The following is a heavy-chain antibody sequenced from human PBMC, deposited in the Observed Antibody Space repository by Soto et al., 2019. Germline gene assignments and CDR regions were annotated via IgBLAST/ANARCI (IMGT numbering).Heavy chain of an antibody. CDR2: INNVASIL. J-gene: IGHJ4*02. Sequence: EVQLVESGGGLVQPGGSLRLSCAVSGINLNKYWMHWIRQSPGKGLVWVSHINNVASILNYADSVRGRFTISRDNAGNTLYLQMNSLRVDDTATYYCGTDEGRGLKYGGQGTSVTVSS. CDR3: GTDEGRGLKY. V-gene: IGHV3-74*01. CDR1: GINLNKYW.